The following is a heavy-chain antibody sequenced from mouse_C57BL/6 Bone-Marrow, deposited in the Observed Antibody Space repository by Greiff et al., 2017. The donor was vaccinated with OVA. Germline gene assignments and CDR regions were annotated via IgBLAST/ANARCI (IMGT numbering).Heavy chain of an antibody. CDR2: IISGSSTI. D-gene: IGHD2-1*01. CDR3: ASYGNYVAYAMDY. CDR1: GFTFRAFG. J-gene: IGHJ4*01. Sequence: VMLVESGGGLVKPGGSLKLSCAASGFTFRAFGMHWVRQAPEKGLEGVAYIISGSSTIYYADTVKGRFTIYRDNAKKTLFLQMTSLRSEDTSMYYCASYGNYVAYAMDYWGQGTSVTVSS. V-gene: IGHV5-17*01.